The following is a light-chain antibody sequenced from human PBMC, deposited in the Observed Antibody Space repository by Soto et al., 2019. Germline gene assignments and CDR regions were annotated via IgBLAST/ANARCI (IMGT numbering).Light chain of an antibody. CDR2: DVI. CDR3: TSYTSSNNVI. Sequence: QSALTQAASVSGSPGQSITISCTGTSSDIGGYNYVSWYQQHPGKAPKLMIYDVINRPSGVSNRFSAAKSGNTASLTISGLQAEDEADYYCTSYTSSNNVIFGGGTKLTVL. V-gene: IGLV2-14*01. CDR1: SSDIGGYNY. J-gene: IGLJ2*01.